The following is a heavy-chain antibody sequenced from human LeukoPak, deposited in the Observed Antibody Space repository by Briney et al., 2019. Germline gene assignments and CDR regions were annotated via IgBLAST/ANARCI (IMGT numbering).Heavy chain of an antibody. J-gene: IGHJ6*02. CDR1: GFTFDDYA. CDR2: ISWNSGSI. CDR3: AKSLSSFTYGDYYYYGMDV. V-gene: IGHV3-9*01. D-gene: IGHD4-17*01. Sequence: GGSLRLSCAASGFTFDDYAMHWVRQARGKGLEWVSGISWNSGSIGYADSVKGRFTISRDNAKNSLYLQMNSLRAEDTALYYCAKSLSSFTYGDYYYYGMDVWGQGTTVTVSS.